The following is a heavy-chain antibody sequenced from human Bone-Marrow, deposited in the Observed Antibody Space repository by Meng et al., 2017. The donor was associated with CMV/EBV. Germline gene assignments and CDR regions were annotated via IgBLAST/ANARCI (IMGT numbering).Heavy chain of an antibody. V-gene: IGHV1-46*01. CDR1: GYTFTSYY. Sequence: ASVKVSCKASGYTFTSYYMHWVRQAPGQGLEWMGIINPSGGSTSYAQKFQGRVTMTRDTSTSTVYMELSSLRSEDTAVYYCARGYGGARSYYDFWSGYNRGLDYWGQGTLVTVS. D-gene: IGHD3-3*01. CDR2: INPSGGST. CDR3: ARGYGGARSYYDFWSGYNRGLDY. J-gene: IGHJ4*02.